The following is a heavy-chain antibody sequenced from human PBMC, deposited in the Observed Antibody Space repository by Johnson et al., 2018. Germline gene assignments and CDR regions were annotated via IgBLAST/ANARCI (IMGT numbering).Heavy chain of an antibody. D-gene: IGHD3-3*01. CDR2: INHSGST. Sequence: QVQLQQWGAGLLKPSETLSLTCAVYGGSFSGYYWSWIRQPPGKGLEWIGEINHSGSTNYNPSLKSRFTISVDTSKNQFSLKLSSVTAADTAVYYCARYDFYDFWSGYDYWGQGTLVTVSS. V-gene: IGHV4-34*01. CDR3: ARYDFYDFWSGYDY. J-gene: IGHJ4*02. CDR1: GGSFSGYY.